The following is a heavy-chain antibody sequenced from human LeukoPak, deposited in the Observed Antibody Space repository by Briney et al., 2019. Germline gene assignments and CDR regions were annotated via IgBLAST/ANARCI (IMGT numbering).Heavy chain of an antibody. CDR1: GGTFSSYA. J-gene: IGHJ4*02. CDR2: IIPIFGTA. D-gene: IGHD3-3*01. V-gene: IGHV1-69*13. CDR3: ARERRESITIFGVVNHPFDY. Sequence: SVKVSCKASGGTFSSYAISWVRQAPGQGLEWMGGIIPIFGTANYAQKFQGRVTITADESTSTAFMELSSLRSEDTAVYYCARERRESITIFGVVNHPFDYWGQGTLVTVSS.